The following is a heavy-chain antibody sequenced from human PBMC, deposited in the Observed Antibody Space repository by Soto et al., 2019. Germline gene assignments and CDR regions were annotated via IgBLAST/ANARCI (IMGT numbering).Heavy chain of an antibody. CDR2: IYHSGST. CDR3: ARDGIVTALVGGYDVMAF. D-gene: IGHD5-18*01. Sequence: SETLSLTCAVSGGSISSSNWWSWVRQPPGKGLEWIGEIYHSGSTNYNPSLKSRVTISVDKSKNQFSLKLSSVTAADTAVYYCARDGIVTALVGGYDVMAFWAQGTTDPGSS. J-gene: IGHJ6*02. V-gene: IGHV4-4*02. CDR1: GGSISSSNW.